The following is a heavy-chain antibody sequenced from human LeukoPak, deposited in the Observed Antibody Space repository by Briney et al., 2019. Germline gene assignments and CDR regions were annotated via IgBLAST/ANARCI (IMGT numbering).Heavy chain of an antibody. CDR1: GFTFSGYA. Sequence: GGSLRLSCAASGFTFSGYAMSWVRQAPGKGLEWVSTIFGSGSNTYYADSVKGRFIISRDNSKNTLYLQMDSLRAEDTAVYFCAKIDWSSGFWGQGTLVAVSS. D-gene: IGHD3-9*01. V-gene: IGHV3-23*05. CDR2: IFGSGSNT. CDR3: AKIDWSSGF. J-gene: IGHJ4*02.